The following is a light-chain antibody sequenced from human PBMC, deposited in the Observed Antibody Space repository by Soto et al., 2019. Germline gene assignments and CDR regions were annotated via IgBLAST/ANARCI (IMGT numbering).Light chain of an antibody. CDR1: SSNIGAGSG. V-gene: IGLV1-40*01. CDR2: GNT. CDR3: SSYTSSSTLV. J-gene: IGLJ2*01. Sequence: QSVLTQPPSVSGAPGESVTISCAGSSSNIGAGSGVHWYQQLPGTAPKLLINGNTNRPSGVPDRFYGSKSGTSASLAITGLLPEDEADYYCSSYTSSSTLVFGGGTKLTVL.